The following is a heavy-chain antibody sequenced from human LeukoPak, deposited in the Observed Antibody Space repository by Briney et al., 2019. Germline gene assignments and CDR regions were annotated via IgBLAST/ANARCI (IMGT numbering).Heavy chain of an antibody. Sequence: SETLSLTCTVSGGSISSYYWSWIRQPPGKGLEWIGYIYYSGSTNYNPSLKSRVTISVNTSKNQFSLKLSSVTAADTAVYYCARDLSGYFDYWGQGTLVTVSS. V-gene: IGHV4-59*01. CDR2: IYYSGST. J-gene: IGHJ4*02. CDR3: ARDLSGYFDY. D-gene: IGHD3-10*01. CDR1: GGSISSYY.